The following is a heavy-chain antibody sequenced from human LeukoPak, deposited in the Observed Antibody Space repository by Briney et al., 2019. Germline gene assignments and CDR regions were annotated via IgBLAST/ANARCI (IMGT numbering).Heavy chain of an antibody. CDR3: TQSNY. V-gene: IGHV3-73*01. Sequence: GGSLRLSCAGSGFPFSPAWMSWVRQASGKGLEWVGRIRSKADNYATAYAASVQGRCTISRDDSKNTAYLQLNSLKTEDTAVYYCTQSNYWGQGALVTVSS. CDR2: IRSKADNYAT. CDR1: GFPFSPAW. J-gene: IGHJ4*02.